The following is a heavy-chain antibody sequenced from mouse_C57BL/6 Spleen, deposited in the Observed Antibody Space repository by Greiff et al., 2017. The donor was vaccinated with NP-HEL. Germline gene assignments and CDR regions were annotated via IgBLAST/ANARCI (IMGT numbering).Heavy chain of an antibody. D-gene: IGHD3-2*02. CDR1: GYTFTSYW. CDR3: ARFDSSGYYFDY. Sequence: QVQLQQSGAELVKPGASVKLSCKASGYTFTSYWMHWVKQRPGQGLEWIGMIHPNSGSTNYNEKFKSKATLTVDKSSSTAYMQLSSLTSEDSAVYYCARFDSSGYYFDYWGQGTTLTVSS. CDR2: IHPNSGST. J-gene: IGHJ2*01. V-gene: IGHV1-64*01.